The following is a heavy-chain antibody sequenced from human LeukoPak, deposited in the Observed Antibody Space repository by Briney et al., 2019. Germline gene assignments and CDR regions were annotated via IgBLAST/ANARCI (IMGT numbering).Heavy chain of an antibody. D-gene: IGHD3-3*01. Sequence: SETLSLTCTVSGGSISSGGYYWSWIRQHPGKGLEWIGYIYYSGSTYYNPSLKSRVTISVDTSKNQFSLKLSSVTAADTAVYYCASGKRFLEWLFDYWGQGTLVTVSS. CDR1: GGSISSGGYY. CDR2: IYYSGST. CDR3: ASGKRFLEWLFDY. V-gene: IGHV4-31*03. J-gene: IGHJ4*02.